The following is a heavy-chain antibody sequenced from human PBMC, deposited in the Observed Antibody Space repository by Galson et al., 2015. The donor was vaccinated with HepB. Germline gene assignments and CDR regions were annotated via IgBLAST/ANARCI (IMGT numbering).Heavy chain of an antibody. J-gene: IGHJ1*01. D-gene: IGHD2-8*02. CDR1: GGSFTSYS. Sequence: SVKVSCKASGGSFTSYSINWVRQAPGQGLEWMGGIIPVFGTPNYAQKFQGRVTITADETTRTTYMELSSLGSEDTAVYYCARDGQYYSTWCAHWGQGTLVTVSS. V-gene: IGHV1-69*13. CDR3: ARDGQYYSTWCAH. CDR2: IIPVFGTP.